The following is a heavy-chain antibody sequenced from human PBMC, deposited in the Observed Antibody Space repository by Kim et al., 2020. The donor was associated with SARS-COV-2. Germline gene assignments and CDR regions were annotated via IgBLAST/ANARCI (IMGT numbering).Heavy chain of an antibody. D-gene: IGHD6-19*01. J-gene: IGHJ5*02. CDR1: GDSISSSNW. CDR3: ARDRSVAGTVWLDP. CDR2: IYHGGST. Sequence: SETLSLTCTVSGDSISSSNWWSWVRQPPGKGLEWIGEIYHGGSTNYNPSLKSRVTISVDKSKNQFSLKLSSVTAADTAVFYCARDRSVAGTVWLDPWGQGTLVTVSP. V-gene: IGHV4-4*02.